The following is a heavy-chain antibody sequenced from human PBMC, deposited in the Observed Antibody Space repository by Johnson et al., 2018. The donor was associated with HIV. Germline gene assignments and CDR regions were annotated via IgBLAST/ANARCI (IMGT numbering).Heavy chain of an antibody. CDR2: IRYDGSNK. J-gene: IGHJ3*02. CDR1: GFTFSSYG. D-gene: IGHD3-10*01. CDR3: AKGGLWFGESIDAFDI. Sequence: QVQLVESGGGLVQPGGSLRLSCAASGFTFSSYGMHWVRQAPGKGLEWVAFIRYDGSNKYYADYVKGRFTISRDNSKNTLYLQMNSLRAEDTAVYYCAKGGLWFGESIDAFDIWGQGTMVTVSS. V-gene: IGHV3-30*02.